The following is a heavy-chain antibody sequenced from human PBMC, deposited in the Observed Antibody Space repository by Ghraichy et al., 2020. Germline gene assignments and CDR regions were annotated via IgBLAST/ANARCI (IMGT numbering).Heavy chain of an antibody. CDR3: ASEEVNMPWR. J-gene: IGHJ4*02. V-gene: IGHV3-7*01. CDR1: GFTFSASW. Sequence: GGPLRLSCAASGFTFSASWMHWVRQAPGKGLQWLANIKEDGSMRQYVHFVKGRFTISRDNAKKSLFLEMDSLRVEDTAVYFCASEEVNMPWRWGQGTLVTVSS. CDR2: IKEDGSMR. D-gene: IGHD2-2*01.